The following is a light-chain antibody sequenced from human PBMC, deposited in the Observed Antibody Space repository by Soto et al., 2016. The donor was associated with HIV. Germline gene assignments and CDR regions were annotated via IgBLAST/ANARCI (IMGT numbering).Light chain of an antibody. CDR2: DDS. CDR1: NIGGKS. J-gene: IGLJ3*02. CDR3: QVWDGASDHVV. V-gene: IGLV3-21*03. Sequence: SYELTQPPSVSVTPGKTASITCGGNNIGGKSVHWYQQRPGQAPVLVVFDDSDRPSGIPERFSGSKSGNTATLSISRVEAGDEADYFCQVWDGASDHVVFGGGTRL.